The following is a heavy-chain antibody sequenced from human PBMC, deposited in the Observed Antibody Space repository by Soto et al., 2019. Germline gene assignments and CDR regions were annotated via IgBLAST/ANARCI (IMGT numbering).Heavy chain of an antibody. Sequence: QLQLQESGPGLVKASETLSLTCTVSGGSISTSIYYWGWIRQPPGKGLEWIGSIAYRGSTYYNSSLKSRVTRSGDTSKNQFSLKLISVTAADTAVYYCARLGPVAGTPKFDYWGQGTLVTVSS. CDR3: ARLGPVAGTPKFDY. D-gene: IGHD6-19*01. CDR2: IAYRGST. J-gene: IGHJ4*02. CDR1: GGSISTSIYY. V-gene: IGHV4-39*01.